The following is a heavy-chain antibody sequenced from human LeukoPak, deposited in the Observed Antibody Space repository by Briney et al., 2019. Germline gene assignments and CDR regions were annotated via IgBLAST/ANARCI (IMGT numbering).Heavy chain of an antibody. D-gene: IGHD6-13*01. CDR2: INQDGSER. CDR1: GFTFSSHW. J-gene: IGHJ3*02. Sequence: GGSLRLPCAASGFTFSSHWMTWVRQAPGKGLEWVANINQDGSERYYVDSVKGRFTISRDNAKNSLYLQMNSLRAEDTAVYYCARDSEYSSSFAFDIWGQGTMVTVSS. CDR3: ARDSEYSSSFAFDI. V-gene: IGHV3-7*01.